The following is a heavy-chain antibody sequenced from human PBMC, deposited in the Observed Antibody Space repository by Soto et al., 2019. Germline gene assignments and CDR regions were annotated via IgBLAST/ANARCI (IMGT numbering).Heavy chain of an antibody. CDR2: IYWNDDK. CDR3: ARRGAARRLWYFDI. CDR1: GFSLSTSGVG. Sequence: QITLKESGPTLVKPTQTLTLTCTFSGFSLSTSGVGVGWIRQHPGTALEWLALIYWNDDKRYSTSLKSRLTITKDTSKNQVVLTMTNMDPVDTATYSCARRGAARRLWYFDIWGRGTLVTVSS. J-gene: IGHJ2*01. V-gene: IGHV2-5*01. D-gene: IGHD6-6*01.